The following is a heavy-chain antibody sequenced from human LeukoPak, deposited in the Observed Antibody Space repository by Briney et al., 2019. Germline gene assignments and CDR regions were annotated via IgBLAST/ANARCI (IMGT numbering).Heavy chain of an antibody. V-gene: IGHV1-2*02. J-gene: IGHJ4*02. CDR2: INPNTGGT. Sequence: ASVKVSCKTSGYTFTGYYMHWVRQAPGQGLECMGWINPNTGGTNYARKFQGRVTMTSDTSISTAYMELSSLKSDDTAMYYCARAPMIVVVFPPRLDFWGQGALVTVSS. D-gene: IGHD3-22*01. CDR3: ARAPMIVVVFPPRLDF. CDR1: GYTFTGYY.